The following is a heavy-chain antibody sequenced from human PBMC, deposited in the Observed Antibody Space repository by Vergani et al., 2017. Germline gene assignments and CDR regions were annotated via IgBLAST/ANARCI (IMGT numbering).Heavy chain of an antibody. CDR2: INPNSGGT. Sequence: QVQLVQSGAEVKKPGASVKVSCKASGGTFTGYYMHWVRQAPGQGLEWMGWINPNSGGTNYAQKFQGWVTLTRDTSISTAYMELSRLRSDDTAVYYCARANSGSYLYMDYWGQGTLVTVSS. J-gene: IGHJ4*02. CDR3: ARANSGSYLYMDY. CDR1: GGTFTGYY. V-gene: IGHV1-2*04. D-gene: IGHD1-26*01.